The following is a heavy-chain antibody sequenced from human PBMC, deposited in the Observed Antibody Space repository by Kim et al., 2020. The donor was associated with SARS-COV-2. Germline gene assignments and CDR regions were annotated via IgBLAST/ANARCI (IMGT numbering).Heavy chain of an antibody. V-gene: IGHV4-39*01. CDR1: GGSISSSSYY. CDR3: ARVDYSSGWPTVRYYYIDA. CDR2: IYYSGST. Sequence: SETLSLTCTVSGGSISSSSYYWGWIRQPPGKGLEWIGSIYYSGSTYYNPSLKSRLPISVDTPKNQFSLKLSSVTAADTAVYYCARVDYSSGWPTVRYYYIDAWGKGTPVSVSS. D-gene: IGHD6-25*01. J-gene: IGHJ6*03.